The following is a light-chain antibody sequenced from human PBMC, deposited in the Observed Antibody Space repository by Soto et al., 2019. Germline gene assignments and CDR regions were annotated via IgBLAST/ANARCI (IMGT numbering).Light chain of an antibody. J-gene: IGKJ5*01. CDR1: QSVSSSY. Sequence: EIVLTQSPGTLSLSPGERATLSCRASQSVSSSYLAWYQQKPGQAPSLLILCTSVRATGIPDRFSGSGSGTAFTLTISRLEPDDFAVYYCQQYGSSPPVTFGQGTRLEI. CDR3: QQYGSSPPVT. CDR2: CTS. V-gene: IGKV3-20*01.